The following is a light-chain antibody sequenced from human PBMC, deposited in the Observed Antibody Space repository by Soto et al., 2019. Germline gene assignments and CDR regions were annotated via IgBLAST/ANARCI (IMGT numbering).Light chain of an antibody. V-gene: IGLV1-40*01. CDR2: GNA. Sequence: QSVLTQPPSVSGAPGQGVTISCTGSRSNIGAGYDVHWYQQLPGTSPKLLIFGNANRPSGVPDRFCGSKSGTSASLAIAGLQAEDEADYYCQSYDSSLSGSWVFGGGTKLTVL. CDR1: RSNIGAGYD. J-gene: IGLJ3*02. CDR3: QSYDSSLSGSWV.